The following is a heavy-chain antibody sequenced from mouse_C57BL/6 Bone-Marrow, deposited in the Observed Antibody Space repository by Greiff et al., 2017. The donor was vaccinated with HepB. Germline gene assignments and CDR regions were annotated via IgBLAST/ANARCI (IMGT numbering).Heavy chain of an antibody. V-gene: IGHV1-62-2*01. CDR1: GYTFTDYS. Sequence: VQLQQSGAELVKPGASVKLSCKASGYTFTDYSIRWAKQRPGHGLEWIGCFYPGGGSIKYNEKFKDKATLTADKSSSTAYIELSRLTSEDSAVYYCARHADDYDGDWYFDVWGTGTTVTVSS. CDR2: FYPGGGSI. CDR3: ARHADDYDGDWYFDV. J-gene: IGHJ1*03. D-gene: IGHD2-4*01.